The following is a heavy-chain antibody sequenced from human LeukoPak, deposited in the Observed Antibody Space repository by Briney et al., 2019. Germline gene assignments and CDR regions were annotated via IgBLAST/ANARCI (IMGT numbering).Heavy chain of an antibody. J-gene: IGHJ5*02. D-gene: IGHD3-10*01. Sequence: TPSETLSLTCAVYDGSFSGYYWSWIRQPPGKGLEWIGEINHSGSTNYNLSLKSRVTISVDTSKNQFSLKLSSVTAADTAVYYCASVRGVIRGWFDPWGQGTLVTVSS. CDR3: ASVRGVIRGWFDP. V-gene: IGHV4-34*01. CDR2: INHSGST. CDR1: DGSFSGYY.